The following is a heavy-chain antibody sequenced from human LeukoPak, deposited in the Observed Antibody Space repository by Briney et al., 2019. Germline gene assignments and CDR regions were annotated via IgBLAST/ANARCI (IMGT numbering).Heavy chain of an antibody. CDR3: ARHGYSSSRIPTKYYYYGMDV. D-gene: IGHD6-13*01. V-gene: IGHV4-59*08. J-gene: IGHJ6*02. CDR1: GGSISSYY. CDR2: IYSSGGT. Sequence: PSETLSLTCTVSGGSISSYYWSWIRQPPGRGLEWIGYIYSSGGTNYNPSLKSRVTISVDTSKNQFSLKLSSVTAADTAVYYCARHGYSSSRIPTKYYYYGMDVWGQGTTVTVSS.